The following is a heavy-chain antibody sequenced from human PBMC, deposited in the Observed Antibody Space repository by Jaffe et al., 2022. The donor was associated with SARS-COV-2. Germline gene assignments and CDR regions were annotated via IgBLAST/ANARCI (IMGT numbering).Heavy chain of an antibody. Sequence: QLQLQESGPGLVKPSETLSLTCTVSGGSISSSSYYWGWIRQPPGKGLEWIGSIYYSGSTYYNPSLKSRVTISVDTSKNQFSLKLSSVTAADTAVYYCARPLRFGGYDAFDIWGQGTMVTVSS. D-gene: IGHD3-10*01. CDR1: GGSISSSSYY. V-gene: IGHV4-39*01. CDR3: ARPLRFGGYDAFDI. CDR2: IYYSGST. J-gene: IGHJ3*02.